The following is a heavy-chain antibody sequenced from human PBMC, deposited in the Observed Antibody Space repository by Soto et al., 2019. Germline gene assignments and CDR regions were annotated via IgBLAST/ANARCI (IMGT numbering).Heavy chain of an antibody. D-gene: IGHD1-26*01. J-gene: IGHJ5*02. CDR3: AREYSGTGWFDP. CDR2: ISAYNGNT. Sequence: ASVKVSCEASGYTFTSYCISWVLQAPGQGLEWMGWISAYNGNTNYAQKLQGRVTMTTDTSTSTAYMELRSLRSGDTAVYYCAREYSGTGWFDPWGQGTLVTVSS. V-gene: IGHV1-18*01. CDR1: GYTFTSYC.